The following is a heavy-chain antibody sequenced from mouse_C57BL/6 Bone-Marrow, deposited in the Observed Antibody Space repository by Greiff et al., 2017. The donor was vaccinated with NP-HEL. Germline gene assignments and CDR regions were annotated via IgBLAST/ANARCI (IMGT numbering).Heavy chain of an antibody. D-gene: IGHD2-3*01. CDR2: INPNNGGT. CDR1: GYTFTDYY. Sequence: VQLQQSGPELVKPGASVKISCKASGYTFTDYYMNWVKQSHGKSLEWIGDINPNNGGTSYNQKFKGKATLTVDKSSSTAYMELRSLTSEDSAVYYCAGWLLYAMDYWGQGTSVTVSS. V-gene: IGHV1-26*01. J-gene: IGHJ4*01. CDR3: AGWLLYAMDY.